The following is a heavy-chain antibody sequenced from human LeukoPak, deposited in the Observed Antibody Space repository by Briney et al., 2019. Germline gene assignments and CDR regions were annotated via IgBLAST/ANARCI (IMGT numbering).Heavy chain of an antibody. CDR3: AKGSSGYFADL. D-gene: IGHD3-22*01. V-gene: IGHV3-23*01. J-gene: IGHJ5*02. Sequence: GALRLSCAASGFIFNNYGLIWIRQAPGKGLEWVSAISNDGGGTQYADFVEGRFTISRDNSKNTLFLQMSSLRAEDTALYYCAKGSSGYFADLWGQGTLVTVSS. CDR1: GFIFNNYG. CDR2: ISNDGGGT.